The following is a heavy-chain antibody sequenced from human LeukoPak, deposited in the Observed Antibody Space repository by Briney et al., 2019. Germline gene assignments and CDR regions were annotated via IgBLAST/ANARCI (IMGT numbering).Heavy chain of an antibody. J-gene: IGHJ4*02. CDR1: GGSISSYY. CDR2: IYTSGST. D-gene: IGHD3-10*01. V-gene: IGHV4-4*07. Sequence: SETLSLTCTVSGGSISSYYWGWIRQPAGKGLEWIGRIYTSGSTNYNPSLKSRVTMSVDTSKNQFSLKLSSVAAADTAVYYCARDIYGSGEYFDYWGQGTLVTVSS. CDR3: ARDIYGSGEYFDY.